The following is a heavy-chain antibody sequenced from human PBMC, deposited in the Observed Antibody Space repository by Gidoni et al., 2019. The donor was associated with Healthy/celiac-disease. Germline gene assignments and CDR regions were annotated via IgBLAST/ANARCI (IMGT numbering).Heavy chain of an antibody. V-gene: IGHV3-33*01. CDR2: SEYDGSNK. CDR1: GFASSCDG. D-gene: IGHD1-26*01. CDR3: ARDYEGGSYYVSGCFDY. J-gene: IGHJ4*02. Sequence: VQLVASGGGVVQPGRSLRLLCASAGFASSCDGMHGVRQAPGKGLEWVEISEYDGSNKYYADSVKGRVTISRDNSKNTLYLQMNSLRAEDTAVYYCARDYEGGSYYVSGCFDYWGQVTRVTVSS.